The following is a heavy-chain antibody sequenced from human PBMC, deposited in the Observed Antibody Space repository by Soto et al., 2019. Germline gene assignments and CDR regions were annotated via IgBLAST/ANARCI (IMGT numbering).Heavy chain of an antibody. D-gene: IGHD4-17*01. CDR3: ARDPDYGDYWGYVFDS. CDR2: INPTSGGT. J-gene: IGHJ4*02. Sequence: QVQLVQSGAEVKKPGASVKVSCKTSGYTFAAYYIHWIRQAPGQGLEWMGCINPTSGGTVYAQNFQDRVTMTRDTSISTAYMELRRLNSDDTAVYYCARDPDYGDYWGYVFDSWGQGTPVTVSS. CDR1: GYTFAAYY. V-gene: IGHV1-2*02.